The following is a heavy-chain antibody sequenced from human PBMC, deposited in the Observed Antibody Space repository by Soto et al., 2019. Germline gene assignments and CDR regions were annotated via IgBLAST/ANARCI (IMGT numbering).Heavy chain of an antibody. CDR3: ASSEGNWNYSPY. V-gene: IGHV4-59*08. Sequence: SETLSLTCTVSGGSISSYYWSWIRQPPGKGLEWIGYIYYSGSTNYNPSLKSRVTISVDTSKNQFSLKLSSVTAADTAVYYCASSEGNWNYSPYWSQETLVTVSS. D-gene: IGHD1-7*01. CDR1: GGSISSYY. J-gene: IGHJ4*02. CDR2: IYYSGST.